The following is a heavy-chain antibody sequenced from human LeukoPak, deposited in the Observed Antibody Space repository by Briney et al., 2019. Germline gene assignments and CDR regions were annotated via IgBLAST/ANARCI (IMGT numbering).Heavy chain of an antibody. CDR1: GYRFSSYW. CDR2: IYPGDSET. V-gene: IGHV5-51*01. D-gene: IGHD2-15*01. CDR3: VRALGYCSSGSCYYYDY. J-gene: IGHJ4*02. Sequence: GESLKISCKGSGYRFSSYWIGWVRQMPGKGLEWMGIIYPGDSETMYSPSFQGQVTISADKSISTAYLQWSSLKASDTAMYYCVRALGYCSSGSCYYYDYWGQGTLVTVSS.